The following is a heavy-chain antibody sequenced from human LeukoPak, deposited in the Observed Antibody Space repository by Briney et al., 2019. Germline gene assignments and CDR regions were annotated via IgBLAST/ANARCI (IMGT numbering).Heavy chain of an antibody. Sequence: PSQTLSLTCTVSGGSISSGSYYWSWIRQPAGKGLEWIGRIYTSGSTNYNPSLKSRVTISVDTSKNQFSLKLSSVTAADAAVYYCARGRVTMVRGVIHNWFDPWGQGTLVTVSS. J-gene: IGHJ5*02. D-gene: IGHD3-10*01. V-gene: IGHV4-61*02. CDR1: GGSISSGSYY. CDR3: ARGRVTMVRGVIHNWFDP. CDR2: IYTSGST.